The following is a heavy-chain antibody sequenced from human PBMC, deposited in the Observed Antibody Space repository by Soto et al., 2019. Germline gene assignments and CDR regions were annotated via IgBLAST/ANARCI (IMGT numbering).Heavy chain of an antibody. CDR3: SRAPRGNYYFGY. CDR1: GFTFSDHY. V-gene: IGHV3-72*01. D-gene: IGHD1-26*01. J-gene: IGHJ4*02. CDR2: SRNKANSYTT. Sequence: GGSLRLSCAASGFTFSDHYMDWVRQAPGKGLEWVGRSRNKANSYTTEYAASVKGRFTISRDDSKNSLYLQMNSLKTEDTAVYYCSRAPRGNYYFGYWGQGALVTVSS.